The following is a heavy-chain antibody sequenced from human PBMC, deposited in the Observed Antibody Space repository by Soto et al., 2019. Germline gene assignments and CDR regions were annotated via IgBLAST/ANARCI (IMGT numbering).Heavy chain of an antibody. J-gene: IGHJ3*02. Sequence: ASVKVSCKPSGYTFTNHGINWVRQAPGQGLEWMGWINPYNANTNYAQKLQGRVTLTTDTSTSTAYMDLRSLTSDDTAVYYCARDRVAGIWGDAFDIWGQGTMVTVSS. CDR1: GYTFTNHG. CDR2: INPYNANT. V-gene: IGHV1-18*04. D-gene: IGHD3-16*01. CDR3: ARDRVAGIWGDAFDI.